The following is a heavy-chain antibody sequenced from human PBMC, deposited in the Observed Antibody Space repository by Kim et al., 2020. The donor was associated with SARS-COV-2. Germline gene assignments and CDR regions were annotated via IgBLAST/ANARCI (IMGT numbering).Heavy chain of an antibody. J-gene: IGHJ5*02. CDR3: TRAPLTDYDYIWGRPPIGWFDP. CDR1: GFTFGDYA. Sequence: GGSLRLSCTASGFTFGDYAMSWFRQAPGKGLEWVGFIRSKAYGGTTEYAASVKGRFTISRDDSKSIAYLQMNSLKTEDTAVYYCTRAPLTDYDYIWGRPPIGWFDPWGQGTLVTVSS. CDR2: IRSKAYGGTT. D-gene: IGHD3-16*01. V-gene: IGHV3-49*03.